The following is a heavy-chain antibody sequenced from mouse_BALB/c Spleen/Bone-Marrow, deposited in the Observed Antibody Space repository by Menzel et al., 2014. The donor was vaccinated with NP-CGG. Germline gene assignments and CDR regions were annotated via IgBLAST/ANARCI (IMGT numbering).Heavy chain of an antibody. CDR1: GFNIKDTY. Sequence: EVQLQQSGAELVKPGASVKLPCTASGFNIKDTYMHWVKQRTEQGLEWIGRIDPANGNTKYDPKFQGKATITADTSSNTAYLQLSSLTSEDTAVYYCARYGNYCYAMDYWGQGTSVTVSS. CDR2: IDPANGNT. V-gene: IGHV14-3*02. D-gene: IGHD2-1*01. CDR3: ARYGNYCYAMDY. J-gene: IGHJ4*01.